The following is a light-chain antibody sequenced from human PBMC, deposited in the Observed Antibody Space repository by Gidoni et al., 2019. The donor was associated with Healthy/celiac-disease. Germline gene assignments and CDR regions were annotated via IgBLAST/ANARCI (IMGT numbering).Light chain of an antibody. CDR3: NSRDSSADHVV. V-gene: IGLV3-19*01. J-gene: IGLJ2*01. Sequence: SSELTQDPAVSVALGQTVRITCQGDSLRSYYASWYQPKPGQAPILVFYGKNSRHYGIPDRFSGSSSRNTASLTITGAQAEDEADYYCNSRDSSADHVVFGGGTKLTVL. CDR1: SLRSYY. CDR2: GKN.